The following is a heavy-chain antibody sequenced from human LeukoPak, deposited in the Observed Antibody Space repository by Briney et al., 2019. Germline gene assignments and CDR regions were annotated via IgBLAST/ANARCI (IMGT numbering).Heavy chain of an antibody. CDR2: IEPDGSEK. V-gene: IGHV3-7*05. D-gene: IGHD4-23*01. Sequence: PGGSLRLSCAASGFAFSSYWMSWVRQAPGKGLEWVANIEPDGSEKFYVDSVKGRFTISRDNAKNSLYLQMNSLRAEDTAVYYCTKGGGNFDYWGQGTLVTVSS. CDR3: TKGGGNFDY. J-gene: IGHJ4*02. CDR1: GFAFSSYW.